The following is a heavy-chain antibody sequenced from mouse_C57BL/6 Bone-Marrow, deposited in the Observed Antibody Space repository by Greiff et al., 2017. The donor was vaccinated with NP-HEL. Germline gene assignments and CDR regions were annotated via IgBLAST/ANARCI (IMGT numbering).Heavy chain of an antibody. D-gene: IGHD1-3*01. Sequence: VQLQQSGPVLVKPGASVKMSCKASGYTFTDYYMNWVKQSPGKSLEWIGVINPYNGGTSYNQKFKGKATLTVDKSSSTAYMELNSLTSEDSAVYYCARAGNNNCFDYWGQGTTLTVSS. J-gene: IGHJ2*01. V-gene: IGHV1-19*01. CDR3: ARAGNNNCFDY. CDR1: GYTFTDYY. CDR2: INPYNGGT.